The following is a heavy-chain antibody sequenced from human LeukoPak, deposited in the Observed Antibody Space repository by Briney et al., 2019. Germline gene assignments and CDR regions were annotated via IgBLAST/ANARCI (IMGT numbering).Heavy chain of an antibody. Sequence: NPSETLSLTCTVSGGSISSYYWSWIRQPPGKGLEWIGYIYYSGSTNYNPSLKSRVTISVDTSKNQFSLKLSSVTAADTAVYYCARGLYYDFWSGSPQYYFDYWGQGTLVTVSS. D-gene: IGHD3-3*01. V-gene: IGHV4-59*01. CDR1: GGSISSYY. J-gene: IGHJ4*02. CDR3: ARGLYYDFWSGSPQYYFDY. CDR2: IYYSGST.